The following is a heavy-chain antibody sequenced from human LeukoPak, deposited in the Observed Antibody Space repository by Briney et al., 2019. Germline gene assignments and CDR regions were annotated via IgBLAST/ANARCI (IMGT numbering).Heavy chain of an antibody. J-gene: IGHJ6*04. Sequence: PSETLSLTCAVYGGSFSGYYWSWIRQPPGKGLEWIGEINHSGSTNYNPSLKSRVTISVDTSKNQFSLKLSSVTAADTAVYYCAERGYSGYDNQRYYYYGMDVWGEGTTVTVSS. V-gene: IGHV4-34*01. D-gene: IGHD5-12*01. CDR1: GGSFSGYY. CDR2: INHSGST. CDR3: AERGYSGYDNQRYYYYGMDV.